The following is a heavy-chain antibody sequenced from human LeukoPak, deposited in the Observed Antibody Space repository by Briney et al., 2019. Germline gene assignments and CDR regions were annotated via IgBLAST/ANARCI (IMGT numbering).Heavy chain of an antibody. Sequence: PSETLSLTCTVSGGSISSYYWSWIRQPPGKGLEWIGYIYYSGSTNYNPSLKSRVTISVDTSKNQFSLKLSSVTAADTAVYYCARLSRGIYYYFDYWGQGTLVTVSS. CDR3: ARLSRGIYYYFDY. V-gene: IGHV4-59*08. CDR1: GGSISSYY. CDR2: IYYSGST. D-gene: IGHD1-26*01. J-gene: IGHJ4*02.